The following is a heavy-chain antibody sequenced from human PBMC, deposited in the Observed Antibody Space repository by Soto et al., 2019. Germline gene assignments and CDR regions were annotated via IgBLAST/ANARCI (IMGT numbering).Heavy chain of an antibody. Sequence: QITLKESGPTLVKPTQTLTLTCSFSGFSLSTRGVGVGWIRQPPGKALEWLALIYWDDDKRYRPSLKSRLTLTQDPSKYQRYLKMNHMDPVDTATYFCGHLGISGTTSWFDHWGQRSLVTVSS. CDR2: IYWDDDK. CDR3: GHLGISGTTSWFDH. J-gene: IGHJ5*02. V-gene: IGHV2-5*02. D-gene: IGHD1-20*01. CDR1: GFSLSTRGVG.